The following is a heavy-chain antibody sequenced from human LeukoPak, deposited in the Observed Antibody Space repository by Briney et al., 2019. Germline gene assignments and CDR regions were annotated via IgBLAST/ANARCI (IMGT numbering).Heavy chain of an antibody. CDR1: GGSFSGYY. Sequence: SSETLSLTCAVYGGSFSGYYWTWIRQTPGKGLEWIGEINHRGSTNYNPSLESRVTISVDTSKNHFSLDLTSVTAAGTAVYYCASGGWYRGYWGQGTLVTVSS. D-gene: IGHD2-15*01. CDR3: ASGGWYRGY. V-gene: IGHV4-34*01. J-gene: IGHJ4*02. CDR2: INHRGST.